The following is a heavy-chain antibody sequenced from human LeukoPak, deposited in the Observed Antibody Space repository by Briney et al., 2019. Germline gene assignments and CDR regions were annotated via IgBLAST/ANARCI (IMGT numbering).Heavy chain of an antibody. J-gene: IGHJ4*02. CDR2: IYTSGST. CDR1: GGSITSGSYY. CDR3: ARGTSIAAAGDDY. V-gene: IGHV4-61*02. Sequence: TLSLTCTVSGGSITSGSYYWSWIRQPAGKGLEWIGRIYTSGSTNYNPSLKSRVTISVDTSKNQFSLKLSSVTAADTAVYYCARGTSIAAAGDDYWGQGTLVTVSS. D-gene: IGHD6-13*01.